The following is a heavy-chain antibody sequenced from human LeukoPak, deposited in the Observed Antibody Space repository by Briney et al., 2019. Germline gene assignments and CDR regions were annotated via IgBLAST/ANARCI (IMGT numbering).Heavy chain of an antibody. CDR1: GYTFTSYG. D-gene: IGHD3-22*01. Sequence: ASVKVSCKASGYTFTSYGISWVRQAPGPGLEWMGWISAYNANTNYAQNLQGRVTMTTDTSTNTAYMELRSLRSDDTAVYYCARSYDSTYYMDVWGKGTTVTVSS. V-gene: IGHV1-18*01. J-gene: IGHJ6*03. CDR2: ISAYNANT. CDR3: ARSYDSTYYMDV.